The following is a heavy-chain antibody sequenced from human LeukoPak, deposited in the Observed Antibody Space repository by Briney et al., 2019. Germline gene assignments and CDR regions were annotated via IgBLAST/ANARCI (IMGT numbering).Heavy chain of an antibody. CDR3: ARDSRIQLWRD. CDR1: GFTFSSYW. J-gene: IGHJ4*02. CDR2: IKQDGSEK. Sequence: GGSLRLSCAASGFTFSSYWMSCVRQAPGKGLEWVANIKQDGSEKYYVDSVKGRFTISRDNAKNSLYLQMNSLRAEDTAVYYCARDSRIQLWRDWGQGTLVTVSS. D-gene: IGHD5-18*01. V-gene: IGHV3-7*03.